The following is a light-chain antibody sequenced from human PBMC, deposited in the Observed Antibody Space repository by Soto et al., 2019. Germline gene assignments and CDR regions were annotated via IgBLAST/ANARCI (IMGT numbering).Light chain of an antibody. Sequence: IQMTDAPSTLSAPVLYRVSITCRASQSISSWLAWYQQKPGKAPKLLIYKASSLESGVPSRFSGSGSGTEFTLTISSLQPDDFATYYCLQYNGYSPRTFGQGTKVDIK. CDR3: LQYNGYSPRT. CDR2: KAS. J-gene: IGKJ1*01. CDR1: QSISSW. V-gene: IGKV1-5*03.